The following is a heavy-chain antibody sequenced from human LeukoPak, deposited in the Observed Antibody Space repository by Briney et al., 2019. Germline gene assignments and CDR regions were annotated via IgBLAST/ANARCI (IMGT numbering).Heavy chain of an antibody. CDR1: GFTFSSYA. Sequence: GGSLRLSCAASGFTFSSYAMHWVRQAPGKGLEWVAVISYDGSNKYYADSVKGRFTISRDNSKNTLYLQMNSLRAEDTAVYYCAKGPSYDAFDIWGQGTMVTVSS. V-gene: IGHV3-30-3*01. CDR3: AKGPSYDAFDI. D-gene: IGHD3-10*01. J-gene: IGHJ3*02. CDR2: ISYDGSNK.